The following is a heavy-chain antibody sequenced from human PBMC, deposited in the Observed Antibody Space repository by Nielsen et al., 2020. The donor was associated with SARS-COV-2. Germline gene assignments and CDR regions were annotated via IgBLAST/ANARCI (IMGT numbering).Heavy chain of an antibody. CDR1: GFTFNIYA. V-gene: IGHV3-23*01. CDR2: VSPSGGST. CDR3: AKDGVVRGDALEL. J-gene: IGHJ3*01. Sequence: GESMKISCAASGFTFNIYAMGWVRRAPGRGLQWVTGVSPSGGSTYYTDSVKGRFSISRDNSKNTLFLQMHSLRVEDTAVYYCAKDGVVRGDALELWGQGTMVTVSS. D-gene: IGHD3-10*01.